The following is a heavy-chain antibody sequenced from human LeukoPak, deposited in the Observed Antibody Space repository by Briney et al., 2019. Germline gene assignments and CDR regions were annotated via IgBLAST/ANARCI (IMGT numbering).Heavy chain of an antibody. CDR1: GFIFSNYA. V-gene: IGHV3-23*01. J-gene: IGHJ4*02. CDR3: AKASPSSSSSQFSGD. D-gene: IGHD6-6*01. CDR2: ISAGGGST. Sequence: PGGSLRLSCAASGFIFSNYAMSWVHQAPGKGLEWVSLISAGGGSTNYADSVKGRFTISRDSSKNTLFLQMNSLRAEDTAIYYCAKASPSSSSSQFSGDWGQGTLVTVSS.